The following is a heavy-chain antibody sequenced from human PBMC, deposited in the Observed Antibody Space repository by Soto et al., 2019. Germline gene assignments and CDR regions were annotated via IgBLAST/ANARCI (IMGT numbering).Heavy chain of an antibody. CDR1: GFSFSNGW. CDR3: TPDEWE. V-gene: IGHV3-15*05. Sequence: ELQLVESGGCLVKPGGSLRLSCAASGFSFSNGWMSWVRQAPGKGLAWVGRIKSKTDGGTTDYAAPAKGRFTISRDDSKNTLYLQMHSLKIEDTAVYYCTPDEWEWGQGTLVTVSS. D-gene: IGHD1-26*01. CDR2: IKSKTDGGTT. J-gene: IGHJ4*02.